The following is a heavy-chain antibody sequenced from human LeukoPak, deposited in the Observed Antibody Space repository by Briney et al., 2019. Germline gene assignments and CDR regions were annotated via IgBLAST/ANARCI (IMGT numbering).Heavy chain of an antibody. D-gene: IGHD3-10*01. CDR1: GFTFSSYA. V-gene: IGHV3-23*01. Sequence: GGSLRLSCAASGFTFSSYAMAWVRQAPGKGLEWVSGISGSATYYADSVKGRFTISRDNSKNTLYLQMNSLTAEDTALYYCAKAQGRFGELGYWGQGTLVTVSS. CDR3: AKAQGRFGELGY. J-gene: IGHJ4*02. CDR2: ISGSAT.